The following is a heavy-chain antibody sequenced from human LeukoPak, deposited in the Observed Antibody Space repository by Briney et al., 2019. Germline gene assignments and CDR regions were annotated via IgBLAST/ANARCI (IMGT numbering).Heavy chain of an antibody. CDR2: INPNSGGT. CDR1: GYTFTSYG. CDR3: ARVITPLHANNWFDP. J-gene: IGHJ5*02. V-gene: IGHV1-2*02. D-gene: IGHD3-16*01. Sequence: ASVKVSCKASGYTFTSYGISWVRQAPGQGLEWMGWINPNSGGTNYAQKFQGRVTMTRDTSISTAYMELSRLRSDDTAVYYCARVITPLHANNWFDPWGQGTLVTVSS.